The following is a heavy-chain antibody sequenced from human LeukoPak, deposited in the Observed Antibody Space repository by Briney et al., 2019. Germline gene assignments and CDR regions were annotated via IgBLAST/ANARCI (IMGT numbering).Heavy chain of an antibody. V-gene: IGHV3-48*03. CDR3: ARDTKDY. CDR1: GFTFSSYE. D-gene: IGHD2-8*01. CDR2: ISTTGDRI. Sequence: GGSLRLSCAASGFTFSSYEMNWVRQAPGKGLEWISYISTTGDRIQYADPVKGRFTISRDNAKNSLYLQMNSLRAEDTAVYYCARDTKDYWGQGTLVTVSS. J-gene: IGHJ4*02.